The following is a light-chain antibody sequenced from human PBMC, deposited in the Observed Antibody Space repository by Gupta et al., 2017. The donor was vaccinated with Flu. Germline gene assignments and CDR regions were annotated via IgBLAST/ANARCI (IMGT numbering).Light chain of an antibody. CDR3: ETWDKYTLLV. J-gene: IGLJ2*01. CDR2: LEGSLPS. V-gene: IGLV4-60*03. Sequence: HSYNMIAWHQQLAGKAPRFLNRLEGSLPSNQRRRVSDRVSVSSSGADRVLTFYNLQSDDEADYYCETWDKYTLLVFGGGTRLTVL. CDR1: HSYNM.